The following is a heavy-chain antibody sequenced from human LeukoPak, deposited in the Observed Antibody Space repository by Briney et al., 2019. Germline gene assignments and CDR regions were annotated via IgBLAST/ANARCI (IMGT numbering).Heavy chain of an antibody. CDR2: ISSSSSYI. V-gene: IGHV3-21*01. J-gene: IGHJ4*02. Sequence: PGGSLRLSCAASGFTFSSYAMNWVRQAPGKGLEWVSSISSSSSYIYYADSVKGRFTISRDNAKNSLYLQMNSLRAEDTAVYYCARGLPGSGSYYNAISYGYWGQGTLVTVSS. CDR3: ARGLPGSGSYYNAISYGY. D-gene: IGHD3-10*01. CDR1: GFTFSSYA.